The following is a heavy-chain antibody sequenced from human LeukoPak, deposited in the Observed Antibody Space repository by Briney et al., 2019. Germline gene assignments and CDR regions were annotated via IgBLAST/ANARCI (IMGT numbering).Heavy chain of an antibody. J-gene: IGHJ3*01. CDR2: ISSSSSYI. D-gene: IGHD1-26*01. CDR3: AKGPYSGSYGWLLY. CDR1: GFTFSSYS. Sequence: GGSLRLSCAASGFTFSSYSMNWVRQAPGKGLEWVSSISSSSSYIYSADSVKGRFTISRDNAKNSLYLQMNSLRAEDTAVYYCAKGPYSGSYGWLLYWGQGTMVTVSS. V-gene: IGHV3-21*01.